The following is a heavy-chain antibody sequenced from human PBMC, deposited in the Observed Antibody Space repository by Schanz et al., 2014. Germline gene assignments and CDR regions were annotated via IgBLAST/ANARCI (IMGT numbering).Heavy chain of an antibody. CDR3: ARAQGVIRLYYGEDV. CDR1: GFTFSNHA. J-gene: IGHJ6*02. CDR2: IGGSGDIT. V-gene: IGHV3-23*01. Sequence: EVHLLESGGGLVQPGGSLRLSCAASGFTFSNHALSWVRQAPGKGLEWVSGIGGSGDITHYADSVKGRFIISRDNSKNTLYLQVNSLRAEDTAVYYCARAQGVIRLYYGEDVWGQGATVNVSS. D-gene: IGHD3-10*01.